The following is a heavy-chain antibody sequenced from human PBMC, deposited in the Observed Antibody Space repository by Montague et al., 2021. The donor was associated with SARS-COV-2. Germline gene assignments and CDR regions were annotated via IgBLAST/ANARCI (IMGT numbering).Heavy chain of an antibody. D-gene: IGHD1-1*01. Sequence: SLRLSLSASGFTVSTAFMSWVRQAPGKGLEWVSNINGGGSGTYYVDSMRGRFTISRDNSENTLYLQMNSLRAEDTAIYYCAKGRGTCCSDYWGQGTLVTVSS. J-gene: IGHJ4*02. CDR3: AKGRGTCCSDY. CDR2: INGGGSGT. V-gene: IGHV3-23*01. CDR1: GFTVSTAF.